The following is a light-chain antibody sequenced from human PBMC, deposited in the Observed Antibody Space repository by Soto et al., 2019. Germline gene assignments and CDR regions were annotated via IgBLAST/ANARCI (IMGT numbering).Light chain of an antibody. CDR3: YSYTASDIWV. CDR1: NSDVGRYNF. Sequence: QSVLTQPRSVSGSPGQSVTISCTGTNSDVGRYNFVSWYQQLPGKAPKLLISAVSQRPSGVPDRFSGSKSGNTASLTISGLQADDEADYFCYSYTASDIWVVGGGTK. CDR2: AVS. J-gene: IGLJ3*02. V-gene: IGLV2-11*01.